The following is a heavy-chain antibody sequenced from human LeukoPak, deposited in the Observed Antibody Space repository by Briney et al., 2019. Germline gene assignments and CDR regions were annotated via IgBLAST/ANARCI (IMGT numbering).Heavy chain of an antibody. J-gene: IGHJ4*02. CDR3: VRDGWDHLFDY. CDR2: IKPDGSAT. Sequence: PGGSLRLSCIVSGFTFSTSWMSWVRQAPGKGLECVGRIKPDGSATNYVGSMEGRFSVSRDNAENSLYLQMSSLRDEDTAIYYCVRDGWDHLFDYWAREPWSPSPQ. V-gene: IGHV3-7*01. CDR1: GFTFSTSW. D-gene: IGHD6-19*01.